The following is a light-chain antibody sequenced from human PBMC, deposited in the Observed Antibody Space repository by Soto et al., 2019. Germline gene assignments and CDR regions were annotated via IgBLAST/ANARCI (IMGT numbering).Light chain of an antibody. CDR1: QSISSW. CDR3: QQYNSYPWT. Sequence: DLQQPQSPSPLSASVGDRVTITCRASQSISSWLAWYQQKPGKAPKVLIYKASSLESGVPSRFSGSGSGTEFTLTISSLQPDDFATYYCQQYNSYPWTFGQGTKVDSK. CDR2: KAS. V-gene: IGKV1-5*03. J-gene: IGKJ1*01.